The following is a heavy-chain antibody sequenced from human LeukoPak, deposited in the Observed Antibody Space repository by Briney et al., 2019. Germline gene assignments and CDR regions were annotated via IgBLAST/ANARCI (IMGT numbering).Heavy chain of an antibody. Sequence: ASVKVSCKASGYTFTSYTMHWVRQASGQRLEWMGWINAGYGNTKYSQKFQGRVTITRDTSASTAYMELSSLRSEDTAVYYCASGDTALAYTSFDYWGQGTLVTVSS. J-gene: IGHJ4*02. V-gene: IGHV1-3*01. D-gene: IGHD5-18*01. CDR1: GYTFTSYT. CDR2: INAGYGNT. CDR3: ASGDTALAYTSFDY.